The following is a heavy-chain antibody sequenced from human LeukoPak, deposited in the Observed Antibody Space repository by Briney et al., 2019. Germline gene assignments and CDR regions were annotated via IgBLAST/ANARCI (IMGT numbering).Heavy chain of an antibody. CDR2: IYHSGST. CDR3: AGGALGDGGDY. D-gene: IGHD3-10*01. CDR1: GYSISIGYY. V-gene: IGHV4-38-2*01. Sequence: SETLSLTCAVSGYSISIGYYCGWIRQPPGKGLEWTGSIYHSGSTYYNPSLKSRVTISVDTSKNPFSLKLSSVTAAAPAVYYWAGGALGDGGDYWGQGTLVTVSS. J-gene: IGHJ4*02.